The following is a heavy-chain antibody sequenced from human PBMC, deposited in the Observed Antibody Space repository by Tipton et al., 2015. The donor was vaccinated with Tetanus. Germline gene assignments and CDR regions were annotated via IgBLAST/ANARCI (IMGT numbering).Heavy chain of an antibody. V-gene: IGHV1-8*01. D-gene: IGHD3-22*01. Sequence: QVQLVQSGAEVKKPRASVKVSCKASGYTFTSYDINWVRQATGQGLEWMGWMNPNSGNTGYAQKFQGRVTMTRNTSISTAYMELSSLRSEDTAVYYCARGRSYYDSSGYYEPNWYFDLWGRGTLVTVSS. J-gene: IGHJ2*01. CDR2: MNPNSGNT. CDR1: GYTFTSYD. CDR3: ARGRSYYDSSGYYEPNWYFDL.